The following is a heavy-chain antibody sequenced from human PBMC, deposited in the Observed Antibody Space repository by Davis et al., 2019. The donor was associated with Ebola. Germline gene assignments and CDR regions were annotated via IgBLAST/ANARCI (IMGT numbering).Heavy chain of an antibody. CDR2: MNPNSGNK. D-gene: IGHD4-17*01. Sequence: ASVKVSCKASGYTFTSYDINWLRQATGQGLEWMGWMNPNSGNKGYAQKFQGRVTITRNTSITTAYTEVSSLASEDTAVYYCATAFDRRHYGSWFNPWGQGTPVTVSS. V-gene: IGHV1-8*01. CDR3: ATAFDRRHYGSWFNP. J-gene: IGHJ5*02. CDR1: GYTFTSYD.